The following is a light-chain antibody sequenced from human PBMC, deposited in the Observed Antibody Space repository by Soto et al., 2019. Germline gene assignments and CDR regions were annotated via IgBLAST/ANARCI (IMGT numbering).Light chain of an antibody. Sequence: DIQMTQSPSTLSASVGDRVTLTCRASQSSSSWLAWYQQKPGKAPKVLIYDASTLESGVPSRFSGSGSGTEFTLTINTLQPDDFATYFCQQYNTYSPTFGQGTKVDIK. V-gene: IGKV1-5*01. CDR3: QQYNTYSPT. CDR1: QSSSSW. J-gene: IGKJ1*01. CDR2: DAS.